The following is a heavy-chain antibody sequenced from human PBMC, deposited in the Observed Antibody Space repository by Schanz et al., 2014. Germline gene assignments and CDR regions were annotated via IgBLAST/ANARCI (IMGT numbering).Heavy chain of an antibody. V-gene: IGHV3-21*02. CDR3: ARGVRIDY. Sequence: EVQLEESGGGLVKPGGSLKLSCAASRLNFNNAWMHWVRQAPGQGLEWVSTISGSGGDTYPADSVKGRFTISRDNAKNSLYLQMNSLTAEDTAVYYCARGVRIDYWGQGTLXAVSS. CDR1: RLNFNNAW. J-gene: IGHJ4*02. CDR2: ISGSGGDT. D-gene: IGHD3-3*01.